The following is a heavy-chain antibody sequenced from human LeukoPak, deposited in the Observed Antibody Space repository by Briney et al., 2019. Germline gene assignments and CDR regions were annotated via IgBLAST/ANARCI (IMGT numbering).Heavy chain of an antibody. Sequence: GGSLRLSCAASGFTFSSYEMNWVRQAPGEGLEWVSYISSSGRTIYYADSVTGRFTISRDNAKNSLYLQMNSLRAEDTAVYYCTKEDKYGYDYFDSWGHGTLVTVSP. CDR2: ISSSGRTI. CDR1: GFTFSSYE. D-gene: IGHD5-18*01. V-gene: IGHV3-48*03. J-gene: IGHJ4*01. CDR3: TKEDKYGYDYFDS.